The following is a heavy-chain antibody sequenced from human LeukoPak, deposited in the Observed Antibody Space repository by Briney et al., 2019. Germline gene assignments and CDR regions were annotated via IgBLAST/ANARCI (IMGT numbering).Heavy chain of an antibody. J-gene: IGHJ3*01. Sequence: GGSLRLSCTASGFTFSGSVIHWVRQASGNGLEWVGRVRNKANYCATGYVASVKGRFTISRDESKNTAYLQMNSLKTEDTAVYYCTRGKWELQDAFDFWGQGTMVTVSS. CDR3: TRGKWELQDAFDF. CDR2: VRNKANYCAT. CDR1: GFTFSGSV. D-gene: IGHD1-26*01. V-gene: IGHV3-73*01.